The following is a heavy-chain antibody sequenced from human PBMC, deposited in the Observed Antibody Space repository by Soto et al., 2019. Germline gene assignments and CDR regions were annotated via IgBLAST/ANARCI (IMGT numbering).Heavy chain of an antibody. J-gene: IGHJ5*02. CDR2: ISHYGNT. Sequence: QVQLQESGPGLVEPSGTLSLTCGVYGGSMRNDDWWSWVRQTPGKGLEWIGEISHYGNTNYNPSLKSRVTMSIDTSKNQFSLKVRSLTAADTAMYYCARNGDCTSGICYVGWFDPWGQGTLVSVSS. CDR3: ARNGDCTSGICYVGWFDP. CDR1: GGSMRNDDW. D-gene: IGHD2-2*01. V-gene: IGHV4-4*02.